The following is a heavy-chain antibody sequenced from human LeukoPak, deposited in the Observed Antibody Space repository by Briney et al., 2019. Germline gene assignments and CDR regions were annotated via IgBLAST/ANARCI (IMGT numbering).Heavy chain of an antibody. D-gene: IGHD3-22*01. J-gene: IGHJ6*03. Sequence: ASVKVSCKASGYTFTSYAMNWARLAPGQGLEWMGWINTNTGNPTYAQGFTGRFVFSLDTSVSTAYLQISSLKAEDTAVYYCARDPRYYDSSGYYYYYYMDVWGKGTTVTVSS. V-gene: IGHV7-4-1*02. CDR1: GYTFTSYA. CDR3: ARDPRYYDSSGYYYYYYMDV. CDR2: INTNTGNP.